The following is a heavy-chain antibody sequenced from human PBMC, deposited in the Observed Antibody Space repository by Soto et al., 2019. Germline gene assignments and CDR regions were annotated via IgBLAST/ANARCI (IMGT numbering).Heavy chain of an antibody. CDR3: VRSGTSSGRFSDY. J-gene: IGHJ4*02. CDR1: GYTFTSYW. D-gene: IGHD2-15*01. V-gene: IGHV5-51*01. CDR2: IYPSHSDI. Sequence: GESLKISCKGSGYTFTSYWIGWVRQMPGEGLEWMGVIYPSHSDIRYSPSFQGKVTISADKSITTAYLQWSSLKAADTAMYYCVRSGTSSGRFSDYWGQGTLVTVSS.